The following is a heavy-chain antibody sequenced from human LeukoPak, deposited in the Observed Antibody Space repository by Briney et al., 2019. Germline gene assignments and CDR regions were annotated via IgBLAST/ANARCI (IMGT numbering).Heavy chain of an antibody. V-gene: IGHV3-30*04. CDR3: ARAPSYDILTGYYPA. CDR2: TSYDGSNK. CDR1: AFTFSSNA. J-gene: IGHJ5*02. Sequence: PARSLRLPSAASAFTFSSNAMHRVRQAPGQGLEWVAVTSYDGSNKYYADSVKGRFTISRDNSKNALYLQMNSLRAEDTAVYYCARAPSYDILTGYYPAWGQGTLVAVSS. D-gene: IGHD3-9*01.